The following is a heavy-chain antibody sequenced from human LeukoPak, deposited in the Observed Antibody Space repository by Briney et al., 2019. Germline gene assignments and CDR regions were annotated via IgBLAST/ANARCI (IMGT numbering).Heavy chain of an antibody. CDR2: ISYDATNK. CDR3: TRDSGNSDFDY. V-gene: IGHV3-30*04. CDR1: GFTFNTYA. J-gene: IGHJ4*02. D-gene: IGHD6-19*01. Sequence: GGSLRLSCAASGFTFNTYAIHWVRQAPGKGLEWVAGISYDATNKFYVDSVKGRITISRDNSKNTLYLQMNSLRAEDTAVYYCTRDSGNSDFDYWGQGALVTVSS.